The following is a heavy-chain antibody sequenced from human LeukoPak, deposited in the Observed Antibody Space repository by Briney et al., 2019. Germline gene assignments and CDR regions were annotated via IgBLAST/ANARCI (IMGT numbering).Heavy chain of an antibody. J-gene: IGHJ4*02. V-gene: IGHV4-61*02. Sequence: PSETLSLTCTVSGGSISSGSYYWSWIRQPAGKGLEWIGRIYTSGSTNYNPSLKSRVTISVDTSKGQFSLRLSSVTAADTALYYCARDRGEDQWPSPLFDYWGQGALVTVSS. CDR2: IYTSGST. CDR3: ARDRGEDQWPSPLFDY. D-gene: IGHD6-19*01. CDR1: GGSISSGSYY.